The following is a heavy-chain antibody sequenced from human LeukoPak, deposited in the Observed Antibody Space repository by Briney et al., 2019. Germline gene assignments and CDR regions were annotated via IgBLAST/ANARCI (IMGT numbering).Heavy chain of an antibody. J-gene: IGHJ6*02. CDR3: AKSQSDCSSTSNYLCYYYGMDV. CDR1: GFTFSSYA. Sequence: TGGSLRLSCAASGFTFSSYAMHWVRQAPGKGLEYVSAISSDGGSTYYANSVKGRFTISRDNSKNTLYLQMNSLRAEDTAVYYCAKSQSDCSSTSNYLCYYYGMDVWGQGTTVTVSS. D-gene: IGHD2-2*01. V-gene: IGHV3-64*01. CDR2: ISSDGGST.